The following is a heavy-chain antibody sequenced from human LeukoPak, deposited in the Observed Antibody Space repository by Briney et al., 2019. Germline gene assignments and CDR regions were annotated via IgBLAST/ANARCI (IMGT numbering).Heavy chain of an antibody. V-gene: IGHV4-59*01. CDR3: ARSTNYYDSSGIDY. CDR2: IYYSGST. J-gene: IGHJ4*02. CDR1: GGSISSYY. D-gene: IGHD3-22*01. Sequence: SETLPLTCTVSGGSISSYYWSWIRQPPGKGLEWIGYIYYSGSTNYNPSLKSRVTISVDTSKNQFCLKLSSVTAADTAVYYCARSTNYYDSSGIDYWGQGTLVTVSS.